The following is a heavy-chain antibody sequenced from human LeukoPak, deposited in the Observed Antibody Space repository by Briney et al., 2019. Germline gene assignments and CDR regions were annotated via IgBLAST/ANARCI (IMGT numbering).Heavy chain of an antibody. CDR2: IIPIFGTA. D-gene: IGHD5-18*01. Sequence: SVKVSCKASGGTFSSYAISWVRQAPGQGLEWMGGIIPIFGTANYAQKFQGRVAITTDEPTSTAYMEVSGLTSEDTAVYYCATELRGYSFGYDSWGQGTLVTVSS. CDR3: ATELRGYSFGYDS. V-gene: IGHV1-69*05. CDR1: GGTFSSYA. J-gene: IGHJ5*01.